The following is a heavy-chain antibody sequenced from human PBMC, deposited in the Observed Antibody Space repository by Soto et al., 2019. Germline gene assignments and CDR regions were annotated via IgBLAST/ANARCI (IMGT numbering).Heavy chain of an antibody. V-gene: IGHV3-30*18. J-gene: IGHJ5*02. D-gene: IGHD5-12*01. CDR1: GFTFSSYG. CDR3: AKDLGSGGYDYMYNWFDP. CDR2: ISYDGSNK. Sequence: PGGSLRLSCAASGFTFSSYGMHWVRQAPGKGLEWVAVISYDGSNKYYADSVKGRFTISRDNSKNTLYLQMNSLRAEDTAVYYCAKDLGSGGYDYMYNWFDPWGQGTLVTVSS.